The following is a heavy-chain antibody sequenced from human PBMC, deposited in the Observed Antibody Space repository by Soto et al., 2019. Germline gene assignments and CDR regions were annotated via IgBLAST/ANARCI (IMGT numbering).Heavy chain of an antibody. CDR3: ARRRVAATKQFDY. J-gene: IGHJ4*02. CDR2: INHSGST. CDR1: CGSVSGYY. Sequence: TLSLTCSIWCGSVSGYYWSGIRQPPGKGLEWIGEINHSGSTNYNPSLKSRVTISVDTSKNQFSLKLSSVTAADTAVYYCARRRVAATKQFDYWAQGTLVT. V-gene: IGHV4-34*01. D-gene: IGHD1-26*01.